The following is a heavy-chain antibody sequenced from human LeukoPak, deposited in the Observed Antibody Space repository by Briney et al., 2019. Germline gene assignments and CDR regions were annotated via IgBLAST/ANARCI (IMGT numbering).Heavy chain of an antibody. CDR1: GGTFSSYA. Sequence: ASVKVSCKASGGTFSSYAISWVRQAPGQGLEWMGGIIPIFGTANYAQKFQGRVTITADKSTSTAYMELSSLRSEDTAVYYCARTRSRRDAFGIWGQGTMVTVSS. CDR2: IIPIFGTA. J-gene: IGHJ3*02. V-gene: IGHV1-69*06. CDR3: ARTRSRRDAFGI. D-gene: IGHD1-26*01.